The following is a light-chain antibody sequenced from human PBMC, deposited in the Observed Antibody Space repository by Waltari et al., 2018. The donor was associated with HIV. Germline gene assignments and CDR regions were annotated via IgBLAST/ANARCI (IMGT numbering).Light chain of an antibody. CDR2: NAP. CDR1: QSVSSD. J-gene: IGKJ1*01. V-gene: IGKV3-15*01. Sequence: EILMTQSPATLSVPPGERVTLSCRASQSVSSDLAWYRQKPGQAPSLLIYNAPTRATGLPARFSGSGSGTECTLTISSLQSEDFAFYYCQQYNNWPPWTFGQGTKVEIK. CDR3: QQYNNWPPWT.